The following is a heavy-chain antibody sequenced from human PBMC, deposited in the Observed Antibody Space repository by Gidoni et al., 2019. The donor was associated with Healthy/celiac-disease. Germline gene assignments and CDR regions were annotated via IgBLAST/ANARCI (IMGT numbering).Heavy chain of an antibody. CDR1: GYSFTSYW. CDR2: IYPGDSDT. D-gene: IGHD6-19*01. Sequence: EVQLVQSGAEVKQPGESLKISCKGCGYSFTSYWIGWVRQMPGKGLEWMGIIYPGDSDTRYSPSFQGQVTISAYKSISTAYLQWSSLKASDTAMYYCARRGSGWYESDWYFDLWGRGTLVTVSS. J-gene: IGHJ2*01. V-gene: IGHV5-51*01. CDR3: ARRGSGWYESDWYFDL.